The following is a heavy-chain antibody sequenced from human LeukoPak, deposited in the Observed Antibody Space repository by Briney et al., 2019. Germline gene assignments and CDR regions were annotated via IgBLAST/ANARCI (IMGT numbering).Heavy chain of an antibody. Sequence: SVKVSCKASGGTFSSYAISWVRQAPGQGLEWMGGIIPIFGTANYAQKFQGRVTITADESTSTAYMELSSLRSEDTAVYYCARIAVEQWRSYYFDYWGQGTLVTVSS. CDR2: IIPIFGTA. V-gene: IGHV1-69*13. CDR3: ARIAVEQWRSYYFDY. D-gene: IGHD6-19*01. J-gene: IGHJ4*02. CDR1: GGTFSSYA.